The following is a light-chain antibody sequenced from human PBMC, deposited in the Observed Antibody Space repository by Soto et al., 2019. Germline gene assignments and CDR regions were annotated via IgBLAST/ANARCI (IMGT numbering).Light chain of an antibody. J-gene: IGKJ1*01. V-gene: IGKV1-5*01. Sequence: DIQMTQYPATLSASVGERVTITCRASQSISSWLAWYQQKPGKAPKLLIYEYFILGSVVPSRFSGSGSGTEFTLTMTNLQAHDFATYYCQQYSSYRWTCGQGTKVEL. CDR1: QSISSW. CDR3: QQYSSYRWT. CDR2: EYF.